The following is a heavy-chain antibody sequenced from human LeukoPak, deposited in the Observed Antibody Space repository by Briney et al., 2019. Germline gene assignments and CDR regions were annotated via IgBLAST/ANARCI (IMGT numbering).Heavy chain of an antibody. CDR3: ARHGPRGLRYFDWLLDY. CDR2: IYYSDST. J-gene: IGHJ4*02. CDR1: GCSISSGYY. Sequence: SETLSLTCDVSGCSISSGYYWGWIRQPPGKGLEWIGNIYYSDSTYYNPSLRGRATISVDTSKNQFSLKLTSVTAADTAVYYCARHGPRGLRYFDWLLDYWGQGTLVTVSS. D-gene: IGHD3-9*01. V-gene: IGHV4-38-2*01.